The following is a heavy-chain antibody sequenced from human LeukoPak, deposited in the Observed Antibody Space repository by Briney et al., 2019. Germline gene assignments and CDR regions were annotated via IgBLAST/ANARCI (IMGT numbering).Heavy chain of an antibody. CDR2: IIPILGIA. Sequence: ASVKVSCKASGGTFSSYAISWVRQAPGQGLEWMGRIIPILGIANYAQKFQGRVTITADKSTSTAYMELSSLRSEDTAVYYCARDQGYCSSSSCYTVHDYWGQGTLVTVSS. J-gene: IGHJ4*02. D-gene: IGHD2-2*02. CDR1: GGTFSSYA. CDR3: ARDQGYCSSSSCYTVHDY. V-gene: IGHV1-69*04.